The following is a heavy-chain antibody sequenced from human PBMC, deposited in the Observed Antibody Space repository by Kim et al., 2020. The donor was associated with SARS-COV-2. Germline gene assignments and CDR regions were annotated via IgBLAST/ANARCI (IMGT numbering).Heavy chain of an antibody. CDR3: ARVQTTVTEYYYYGMDV. Sequence: XVKVSCKASGGTFSSYAISWVRQAPGQGLXWMGRIIPILGIANYAQKFQGRVTITADKSTSTAYMELSSLRSEDTAVYYXARVQTTVTEYYYYGMDVW. CDR2: IIPILGIA. D-gene: IGHD4-17*01. CDR1: GGTFSSYA. V-gene: IGHV1-69*04. J-gene: IGHJ6*01.